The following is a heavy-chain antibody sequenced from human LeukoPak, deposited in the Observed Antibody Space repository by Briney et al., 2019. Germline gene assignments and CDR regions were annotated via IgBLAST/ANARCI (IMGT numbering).Heavy chain of an antibody. CDR2: MNPNSGNT. J-gene: IGHJ6*03. D-gene: IGHD2-2*01. CDR1: GYTFTSYD. V-gene: IGHV1-8*01. Sequence: VASVKVSCKASGYTFTSYDINWVRQATGQGLEWMGWMNPNSGNTGYAQKFQGRVTMTRNTSISTAYMELSSLRSEDTAVYYCARKGVVPAHRYYYYMDVWGKGTTVTVSS. CDR3: ARKGVVPAHRYYYYMDV.